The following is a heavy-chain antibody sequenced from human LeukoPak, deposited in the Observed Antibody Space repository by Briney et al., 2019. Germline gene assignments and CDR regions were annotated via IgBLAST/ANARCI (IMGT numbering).Heavy chain of an antibody. CDR3: ATTQKGG. CDR2: ISYDGSNK. CDR1: GFTFSSYA. Sequence: GGSLRLSCAASGFTFSSYAMHWVRQAPGKGLEWVAVISYDGSNKYYADSVKGRFTISRDNSKNTLYLQLNSLRAEDTAVYYCATTQKGGWGQGTLVTVSS. J-gene: IGHJ4*02. V-gene: IGHV3-30-3*01. D-gene: IGHD3-16*01.